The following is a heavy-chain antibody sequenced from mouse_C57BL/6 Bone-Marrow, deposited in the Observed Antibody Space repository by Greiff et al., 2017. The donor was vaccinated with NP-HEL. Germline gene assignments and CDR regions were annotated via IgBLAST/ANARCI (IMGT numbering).Heavy chain of an antibody. J-gene: IGHJ4*01. CDR2: ISNGGGST. V-gene: IGHV5-12*01. CDR1: GFTFSDYY. CDR3: ARHGRYAMDY. Sequence: DVKLVESGGGLVQPGGSLKLSCAASGFTFSDYYMYWVRQTPEKRLEWVAYISNGGGSTYYPDTVKGRFTISRDNPKNTLYLQMSRLKSEDTAMYYCARHGRYAMDYWGQGTSVTVSS.